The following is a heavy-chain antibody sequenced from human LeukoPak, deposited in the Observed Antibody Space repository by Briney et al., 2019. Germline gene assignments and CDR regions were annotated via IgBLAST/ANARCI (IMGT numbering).Heavy chain of an antibody. CDR2: ISGSGGST. CDR1: GFTFSTYA. D-gene: IGHD3-22*01. J-gene: IGHJ4*02. CDR3: AKNGYDSSGYLYFDY. V-gene: IGHV3-23*01. Sequence: GGSLRLSCTASGFTFSTYAMSWVRQAPGKGLEWVSAISGSGGSTYYADSVKGRFTISSENSENTLYLQMDSLRAEDTAVYYCAKNGYDSSGYLYFDYWGQGTLVSVFS.